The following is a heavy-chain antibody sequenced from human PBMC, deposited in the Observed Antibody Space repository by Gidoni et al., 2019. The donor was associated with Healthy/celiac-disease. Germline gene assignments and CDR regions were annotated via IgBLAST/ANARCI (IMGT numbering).Heavy chain of an antibody. J-gene: IGHJ4*02. V-gene: IGHV2-5*01. CDR1: GFSLSTSGVG. D-gene: IGHD3-22*01. CDR3: AHRRNYYDSSGYPYYFDY. CDR2: IYWNDDK. Sequence: QITLKESGPTLVKPTQTLTLTCTFSGFSLSTSGVGVGWIRQPPGKALEWLALIYWNDDKRYSPSLKSRLTITKDTSKNQVVLTMTNMDPVDTATYYCAHRRNYYDSSGYPYYFDYWGQGTLVTVSS.